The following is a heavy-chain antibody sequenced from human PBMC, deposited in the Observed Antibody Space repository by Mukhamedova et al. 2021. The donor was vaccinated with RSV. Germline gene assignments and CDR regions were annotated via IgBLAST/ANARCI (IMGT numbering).Heavy chain of an antibody. D-gene: IGHD6-13*01. Sequence: KGRFTISRDNAKNSLYLQMNSLRAEDTALYYFAKDIDSSSWLYYFDYWGQGTLVTVSS. CDR3: AKDIDSSSWLYYFDY. V-gene: IGHV3-9*01. J-gene: IGHJ4*02.